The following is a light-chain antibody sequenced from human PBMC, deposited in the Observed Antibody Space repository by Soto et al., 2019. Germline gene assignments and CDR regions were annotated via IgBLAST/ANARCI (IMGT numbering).Light chain of an antibody. CDR2: DAS. V-gene: IGKV1-33*01. Sequence: DIQITQSPSSLSASVGDSVTITCQASQDISNYLNWYQQKPGKAPKLLIYDASNLETGVPSRFSGSGSGTDFTFTISSLQPEDIATYYCQHCHSLPLTFGQGTRLEIK. CDR3: QHCHSLPLT. CDR1: QDISNY. J-gene: IGKJ5*01.